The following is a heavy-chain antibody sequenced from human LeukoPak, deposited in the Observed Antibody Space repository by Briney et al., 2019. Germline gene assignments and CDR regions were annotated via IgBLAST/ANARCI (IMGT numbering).Heavy chain of an antibody. Sequence: GGSLRLSCVASGFTFSSYAMSWVRQAPGKGLEWVSAISSSSDYTYYADSVKGRFTISRDNSKNTLYLQMNSLRAEDTAVYYCARDRYYYDSSGYYLSWGQGTLVTVSS. CDR3: ARDRYYYDSSGYYLS. J-gene: IGHJ5*02. CDR2: ISSSSDYT. D-gene: IGHD3-22*01. V-gene: IGHV3-23*01. CDR1: GFTFSSYA.